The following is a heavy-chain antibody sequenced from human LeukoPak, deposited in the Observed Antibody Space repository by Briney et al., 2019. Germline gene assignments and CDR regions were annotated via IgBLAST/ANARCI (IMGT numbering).Heavy chain of an antibody. CDR3: AIDHPTPYSDY. CDR2: IRNDESIK. CDR1: GFTFSTYG. J-gene: IGHJ4*02. V-gene: IGHV3-30*02. Sequence: GGSLRLSCAASGFTFSTYGMHWLRQAPGKGLEWVAFIRNDESIKYYVGSVKGRFTISRDNSKNTLYLQMNRLRAEDTAVYYCAIDHPTPYSDYFVQGTLLTVSS.